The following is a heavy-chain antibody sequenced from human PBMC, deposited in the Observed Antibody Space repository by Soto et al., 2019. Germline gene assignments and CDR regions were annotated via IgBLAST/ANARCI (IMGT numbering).Heavy chain of an antibody. V-gene: IGHV4-39*01. D-gene: IGHD5-18*01. CDR1: GGSISSSSYY. CDR2: IYYSGST. CDR3: AGRGYSYGSYYFDY. Sequence: LSLTCTVSGGSISSSSYYWGWIRQPPGKGLEWIGSIYYSGSTYYNPSLKSRVTISVDTSKNQFSLKLSSVTAADTAVYYCAGRGYSYGSYYFDYWGQGTLVTVSS. J-gene: IGHJ4*02.